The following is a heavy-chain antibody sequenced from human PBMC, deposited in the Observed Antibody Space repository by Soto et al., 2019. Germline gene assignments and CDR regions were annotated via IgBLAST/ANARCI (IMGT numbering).Heavy chain of an antibody. J-gene: IGHJ6*03. D-gene: IGHD2-21*02. V-gene: IGHV3-66*04. Sequence: GGSLRLSCTASGIALGDNFMTWVRQAPGKGLEWVSLTHDSGRTFYADSVKGRFIFSRDSSRTTLYLQMNSLRVEDTGVYYCARPWVTAGTYYMDVWGKGTTVTVSS. CDR3: ARPWVTAGTYYMDV. CDR2: THDSGRT. CDR1: GIALGDNF.